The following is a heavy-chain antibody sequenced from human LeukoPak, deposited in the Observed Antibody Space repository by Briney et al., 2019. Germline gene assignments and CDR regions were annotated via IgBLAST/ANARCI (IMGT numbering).Heavy chain of an antibody. D-gene: IGHD3-22*01. CDR1: VYIFTGYY. CDR2: INPNSGGT. Sequence: ASVHVSCKASVYIFTGYYIHWVRQAPGQGLEWMGWINPNSGGTNYPQKFQGRVTVTRDTSSSTAYMELSRLRSDDTAVYYCAREEHYYDSSGYFSNYFDYWGQGTLVTVSS. J-gene: IGHJ4*02. V-gene: IGHV1-2*02. CDR3: AREEHYYDSSGYFSNYFDY.